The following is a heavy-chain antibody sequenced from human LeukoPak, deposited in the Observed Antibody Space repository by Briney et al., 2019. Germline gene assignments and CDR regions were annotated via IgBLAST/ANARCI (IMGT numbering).Heavy chain of an antibody. CDR2: IYYSGST. D-gene: IGHD2-2*01. J-gene: IGHJ4*02. CDR3: ARGVYQLLRYYFDY. CDR1: GGSISSSGYY. Sequence: PSETLSLTCTVSGGSISSSGYYWGWIRQPPGKGLEWIGSIYYSGSTYYNPSLKSRVTISVDTSKKQFSLKLSSVTAADTAVYYCARGVYQLLRYYFDYWGQGTLVTVSS. V-gene: IGHV4-39*01.